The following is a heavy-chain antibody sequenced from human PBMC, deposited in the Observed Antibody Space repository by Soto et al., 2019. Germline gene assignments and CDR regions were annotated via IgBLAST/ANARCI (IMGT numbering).Heavy chain of an antibody. D-gene: IGHD3-10*01. J-gene: IGHJ4*02. CDR1: VFTFSSYS. CDR2: ISSSSSYI. V-gene: IGHV3-21*01. CDR3: ARGPRGNFDY. Sequence: AWWSLRLSCAASVFTFSSYSMNWFRQAPGKGLEWVSSISSSSSYIYYADSVKGRFTISRDNAKNSLYLQMNSLRAEDTAVYYCARGPRGNFDYWGQGTLVTVSS.